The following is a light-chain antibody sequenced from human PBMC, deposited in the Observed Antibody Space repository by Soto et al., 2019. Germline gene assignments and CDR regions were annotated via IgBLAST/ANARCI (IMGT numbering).Light chain of an antibody. CDR2: GAI. J-gene: IGKJ5*01. CDR1: QNIRSNH. V-gene: IGKV3-20*01. Sequence: EIVLTQSPGTLSLSPGQRGTLSCRASQNIRSNHVAWFQQKPGQPPRLLIYGAINRASGIPDRFSGSGSGTDFTLTISRLEPEDFAVYYCQQYGSSPPITFGPGTRLEIK. CDR3: QQYGSSPPIT.